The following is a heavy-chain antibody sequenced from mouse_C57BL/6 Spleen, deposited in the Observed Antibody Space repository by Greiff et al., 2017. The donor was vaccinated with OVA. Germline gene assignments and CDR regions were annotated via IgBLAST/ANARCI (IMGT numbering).Heavy chain of an antibody. CDR3: ARITTVVDVAY. CDR2: IYPGDGDT. Sequence: VQLQQSGPELVKPGASVKISCKASGYAFSSSWMNWVKQRPGKGLEWIGRIYPGDGDTNYNGKFKGKATLTADKSSSTAYMQLSSLTSEDSAVYFCARITTVVDVAYWGQGTLVTVSA. D-gene: IGHD1-1*01. CDR1: GYAFSSSW. J-gene: IGHJ3*01. V-gene: IGHV1-82*01.